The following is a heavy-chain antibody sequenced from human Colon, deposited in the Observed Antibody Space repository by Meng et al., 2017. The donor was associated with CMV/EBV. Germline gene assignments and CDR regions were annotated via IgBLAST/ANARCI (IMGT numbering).Heavy chain of an antibody. CDR3: ARGGGTPIRGVLPFDF. CDR2: IDHTGST. CDR1: SWSFSPYY. D-gene: IGHD3-10*01. V-gene: IGHV4-34*01. Sequence: QVQLQPGGVGQLSPSEALPPTSAPYSWSFSPYYWSWIRHSPGERLAWIAEIDHTGSTNYNPSLKSRVTISIGTSNSHFSLNLTSATAADTAVYYCARGGGTPIRGVLPFDFWGQGTLVTVSS. J-gene: IGHJ4*02.